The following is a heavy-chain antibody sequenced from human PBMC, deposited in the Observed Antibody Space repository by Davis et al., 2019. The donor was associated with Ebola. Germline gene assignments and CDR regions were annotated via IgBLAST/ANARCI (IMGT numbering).Heavy chain of an antibody. CDR3: ARDFDRVRT. CDR2: ISPDGSAT. CDR1: GFYFSGSG. J-gene: IGHJ4*02. D-gene: IGHD1-1*01. V-gene: IGHV3-74*01. Sequence: GESLKISCAASGFYFSGSGMHWVRQAPGKGPVWVSRISPDGSATGFADSVKGRFSISRDNAKNTVYLQMNSLRAEDTAVYYCARDFDRVRTWGQGTLVTVSS.